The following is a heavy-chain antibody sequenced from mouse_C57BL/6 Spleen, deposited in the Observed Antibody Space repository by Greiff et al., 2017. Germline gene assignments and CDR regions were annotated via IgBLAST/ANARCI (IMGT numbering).Heavy chain of an antibody. CDR2: IDPSDSYT. CDR1: GYTFTSYW. Sequence: QVQLQQPGAELVKPGASVKLSCKASGYTFTSYWMQWVKQRPGQGLEWIGEIDPSDSYTNYNQKFKGKATLTVDTSSSTAYMQLSSLTSEDSAVYYCARYDGYLYAMGYWGQGTSVTVSS. V-gene: IGHV1-50*01. J-gene: IGHJ4*01. CDR3: ARYDGYLYAMGY. D-gene: IGHD2-3*01.